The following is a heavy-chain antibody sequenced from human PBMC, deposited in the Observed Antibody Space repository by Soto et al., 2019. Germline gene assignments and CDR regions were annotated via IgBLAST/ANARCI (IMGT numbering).Heavy chain of an antibody. Sequence: GSLRLSCAASGFTVSSNYMNWVRQAPGKGLEWVSIIYSDGTTSYADSVRGRFTISRDNFKNTLHLQMNSLRAEDTAVYYCAILSNWGQGTLVTVSS. CDR2: IYSDGTT. V-gene: IGHV3-53*01. CDR1: GFTVSSNY. J-gene: IGHJ4*02. CDR3: AILSN. D-gene: IGHD6-6*01.